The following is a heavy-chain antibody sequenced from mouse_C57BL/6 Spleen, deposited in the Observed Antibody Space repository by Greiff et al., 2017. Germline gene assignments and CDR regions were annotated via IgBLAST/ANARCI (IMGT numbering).Heavy chain of an antibody. CDR1: GYTFTSYW. D-gene: IGHD5-1*01. Sequence: QVQLQQPGAELVKPGASVKLSCKASGYTFTSYWMHWVKQRPGRGLEWIGRIDPNRGGTKYNEKFKSKATLTVDKPSSTAYMQLSSVTSVDSAVYYCARWGVRYARDYWGQGTSVTVSS. CDR2: IDPNRGGT. V-gene: IGHV1-72*01. J-gene: IGHJ4*01. CDR3: ARWGVRYARDY.